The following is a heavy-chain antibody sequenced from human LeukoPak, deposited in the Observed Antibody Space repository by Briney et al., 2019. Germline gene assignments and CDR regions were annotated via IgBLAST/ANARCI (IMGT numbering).Heavy chain of an antibody. D-gene: IGHD6-19*01. CDR3: ASQPGIAVAVTGYYYMDV. CDR1: GFTFSSYG. V-gene: IGHV3-30*02. Sequence: GGSLRLSCAASGFTFSSYGMHWVRQAPGEGLEWVAFIRYDGSNKYYADSVKGRFTISRDNSKNTLYLQMNSLRAEDTAVYYCASQPGIAVAVTGYYYMDVWGKGTTVTISS. J-gene: IGHJ6*03. CDR2: IRYDGSNK.